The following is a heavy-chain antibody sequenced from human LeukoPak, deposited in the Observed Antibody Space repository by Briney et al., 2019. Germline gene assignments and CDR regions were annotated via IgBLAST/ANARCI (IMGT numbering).Heavy chain of an antibody. D-gene: IGHD4-17*01. V-gene: IGHV4-59*01. CDR1: GGSISSYY. J-gene: IGHJ6*03. Sequence: PSETLSLTCTVSGGSISSYYWSWIRQPPGKGLEWSGYIYYSGSTNYNPSLKSRLTISVDTSKNQLSLKLSSVTAADTAVYYCASGDYDEYYYYMDVWGKGTTVTVSS. CDR2: IYYSGST. CDR3: ASGDYDEYYYYMDV.